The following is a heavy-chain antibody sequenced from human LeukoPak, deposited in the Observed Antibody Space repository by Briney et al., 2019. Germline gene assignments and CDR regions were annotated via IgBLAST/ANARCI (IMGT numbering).Heavy chain of an antibody. D-gene: IGHD3-10*02. V-gene: IGHV3-23*01. CDR3: AELGITMIGGV. Sequence: GGSLRLSCAASGFTFSSYAMSWVRQAPGKGLEWVSAISGSGGSTYYADSVKGRFTISRDNAKNSLYLQMNSLRAEDTAVYYCAELGITMIGGVWGKGTTVTISS. J-gene: IGHJ6*04. CDR2: ISGSGGST. CDR1: GFTFSSYA.